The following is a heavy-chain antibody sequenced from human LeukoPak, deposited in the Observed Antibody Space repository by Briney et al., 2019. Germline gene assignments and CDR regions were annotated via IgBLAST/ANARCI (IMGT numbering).Heavy chain of an antibody. CDR1: GFTFSSYA. D-gene: IGHD3-10*01. CDR2: IAYDGGNK. Sequence: GGSLRLSCAASGFTFSSYAMHWVRQAPGKGLEWVAVIAYDGGNKYYADSVKGRFTISRDNSKNTLYLQMNSLSAEDTAVYYCARDGGYYGSGSYYNPSYWGQGALLTVSS. V-gene: IGHV3-30-3*01. J-gene: IGHJ4*02. CDR3: ARDGGYYGSGSYYNPSY.